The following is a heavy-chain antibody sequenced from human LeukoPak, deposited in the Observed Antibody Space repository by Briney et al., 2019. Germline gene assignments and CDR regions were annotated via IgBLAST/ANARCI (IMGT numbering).Heavy chain of an antibody. V-gene: IGHV4-59*01. J-gene: IGHJ4*02. Sequence: TSETPSLTCTVSGDSITNYYWSWIRQPPGKGLEWIGHIYYSGSTNYNPSLKSRVTISADTSKNQFSLKLSSVTAADTAVYYCARDGDYWGQGTLVTVSS. CDR3: ARDGDY. CDR1: GDSITNYY. CDR2: IYYSGST.